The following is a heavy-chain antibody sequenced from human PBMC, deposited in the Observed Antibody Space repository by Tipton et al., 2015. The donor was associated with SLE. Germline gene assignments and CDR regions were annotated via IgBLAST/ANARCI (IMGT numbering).Heavy chain of an antibody. D-gene: IGHD3-10*01. CDR1: GGSISSRSYF. CDR2: IYYSGST. V-gene: IGHV4-39*01. J-gene: IGHJ2*01. CDR3: ARHGITLVRGDPAWYFDL. Sequence: TLSLTCNVSGGSISSRSYFWGWIRQPPGKGLEWIGSIYYSGSTYYNASLESRVTISVDTSKNQFSLNLNTVTAADTAVYCCARHGITLVRGDPAWYFDLWGRGTLVTVAS.